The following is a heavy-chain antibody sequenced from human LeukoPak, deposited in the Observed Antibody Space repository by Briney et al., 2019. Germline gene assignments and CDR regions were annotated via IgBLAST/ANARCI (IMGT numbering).Heavy chain of an antibody. D-gene: IGHD5-24*01. CDR2: FDPEDGDT. Sequence: ASVKVSCKVSGYTLTELSMHWVRQAPGKGLEWMGGFDPEDGDTIYAQKFQGRVTMTEDTSTDTAYMELSSLRSEDTAVYYCARSRSQLGWFDPWGQGTLVTVSS. CDR1: GYTLTELS. J-gene: IGHJ5*02. CDR3: ARSRSQLGWFDP. V-gene: IGHV1-24*01.